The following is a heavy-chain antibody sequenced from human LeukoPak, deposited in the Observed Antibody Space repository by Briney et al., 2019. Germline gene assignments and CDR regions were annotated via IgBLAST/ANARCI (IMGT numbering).Heavy chain of an antibody. D-gene: IGHD3-22*01. CDR1: GFTFSIYA. V-gene: IGHV3-23*01. CDR2: ISGSGGST. Sequence: GGSLRLSCAASGFTFSIYAMTWVRQAPGKGLEWVSAISGSGGSTAYAASVKGRFTISRDNSKNTLYLQMNSLRDEDTAVYYCAKQVYESSGYIEDWGQGTLVSVSS. CDR3: AKQVYESSGYIED. J-gene: IGHJ4*02.